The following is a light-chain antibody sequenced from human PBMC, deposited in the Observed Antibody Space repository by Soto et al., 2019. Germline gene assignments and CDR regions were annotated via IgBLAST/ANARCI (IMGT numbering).Light chain of an antibody. J-gene: IGKJ1*01. CDR3: QQYGSSLWK. CDR1: QSVSSSY. V-gene: IGKV3-20*01. Sequence: EIVLTQSPGMLSLSPVERATLSCRASQSVSSSYLAWYQQKPGQAPRLLIYGASSRATGISDRFSGSGSGTDFTLTIRRLEPEDFGVYYCQQYGSSLWKFGQGTKVDIK. CDR2: GAS.